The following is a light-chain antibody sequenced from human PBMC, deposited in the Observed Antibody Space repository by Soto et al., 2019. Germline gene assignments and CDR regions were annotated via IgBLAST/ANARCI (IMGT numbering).Light chain of an antibody. Sequence: MVMTQSPATLSVSPGERATLSCRASQSVSSNLAWYQQKPGQAPRLLISGASTRATGVPARFSGSGSGTEFTLTISSLHSEDLAVYYCLQYNNWPPYTFGQGTKLEIK. J-gene: IGKJ2*01. CDR2: GAS. V-gene: IGKV3-15*01. CDR1: QSVSSN. CDR3: LQYNNWPPYT.